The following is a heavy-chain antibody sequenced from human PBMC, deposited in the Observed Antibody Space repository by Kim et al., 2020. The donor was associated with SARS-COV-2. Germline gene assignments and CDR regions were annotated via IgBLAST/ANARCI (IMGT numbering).Heavy chain of an antibody. D-gene: IGHD5-18*01. V-gene: IGHV1-3*01. J-gene: IGHJ3*02. CDR3: ASGYSYVDAFDI. Sequence: KYSQKFQGRVTITRDTSASTAYMELSSLRSEDTAVYYCASGYSYVDAFDIWGQGTMVTVSS.